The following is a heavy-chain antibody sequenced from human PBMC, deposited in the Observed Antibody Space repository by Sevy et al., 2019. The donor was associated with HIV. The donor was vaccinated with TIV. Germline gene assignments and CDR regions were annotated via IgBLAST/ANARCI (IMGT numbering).Heavy chain of an antibody. J-gene: IGHJ4*02. D-gene: IGHD3-16*01. CDR1: AFSFNTYA. CDR3: AKPRGSFYFDY. CDR2: ISGSGDST. Sequence: GGSLRLSCAASAFSFNTYAMSWVRRAPGKGLEWVSTISGSGDSTFYSDSVKGRFTISRDNSKNTLYLQMNSLRPEDTAVYYCAKPRGSFYFDYWGQGTLVTVSS. V-gene: IGHV3-23*01.